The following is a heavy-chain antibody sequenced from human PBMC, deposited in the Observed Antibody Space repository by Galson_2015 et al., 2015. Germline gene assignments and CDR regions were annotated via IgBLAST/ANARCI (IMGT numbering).Heavy chain of an antibody. CDR3: ARPSHYDFWSGYSN. CDR2: IWYDGSNK. D-gene: IGHD3-3*01. V-gene: IGHV3-33*01. CDR1: GFTFSSYG. J-gene: IGHJ4*02. Sequence: SLRLSCAASGFTFSSYGMHWVRQAPGKGLEWVAIIWYDGSNKYYADSVKGRFTISRDNSKNTLYLQMNSLRAEDTALYYCARPSHYDFWSGYSNWGQETLVTVSS.